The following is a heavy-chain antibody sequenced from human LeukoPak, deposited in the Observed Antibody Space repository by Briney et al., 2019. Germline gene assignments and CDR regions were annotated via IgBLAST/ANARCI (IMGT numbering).Heavy chain of an antibody. V-gene: IGHV3-21*01. J-gene: IGHJ4*02. CDR1: GFTFSSYS. CDR3: ATIGDRRSGELYRIDY. CDR2: ISSSSSYI. Sequence: PGGSLRLSCAASGFTFSSYSMTWVRQAPGKGLEWVSSISSSSSYIYYADSVKGRFTISRDNAKNSLYLQMNSLRAEDAAVYYCATIGDRRSGELYRIDYWGQGTLVTVSS. D-gene: IGHD1-26*01.